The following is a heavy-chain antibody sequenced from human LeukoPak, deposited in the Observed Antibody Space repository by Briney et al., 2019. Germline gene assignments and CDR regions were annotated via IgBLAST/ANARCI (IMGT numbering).Heavy chain of an antibody. CDR3: ASYPYDSSWSN. CDR2: IYYSGST. J-gene: IGHJ4*02. CDR1: GGSPSSGRYF. V-gene: IGHV4-39*01. Sequence: PSEPLSLTCTVSGGSPSSGRYFWGWIRQPPGNRLEWTATIYYSGSTYYNPSLKSRLTISVDTSTNQCSLNLSSVTAADTAVYYCASYPYDSSWSNWGQGTLVTVSS. D-gene: IGHD6-13*01.